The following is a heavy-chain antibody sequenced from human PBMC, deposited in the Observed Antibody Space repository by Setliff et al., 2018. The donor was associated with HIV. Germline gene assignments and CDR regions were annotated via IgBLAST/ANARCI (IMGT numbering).Heavy chain of an antibody. CDR1: GGSMLSSSYY. Sequence: PSETLSLTCTVSGGSMLSSSYYWGWIRQPPGKGPEWIGSMSYSESTGSTRYRPSLKSRVTMSADMSKNQFYLRLKFVSAADTAVYFCVGQTTLSSGGGLYYYYMDVWGKGTTVTVSS. V-gene: IGHV4-39*01. J-gene: IGHJ6*03. D-gene: IGHD6-6*01. CDR2: MSYSESTGST. CDR3: VGQTTLSSGGGLYYYYMDV.